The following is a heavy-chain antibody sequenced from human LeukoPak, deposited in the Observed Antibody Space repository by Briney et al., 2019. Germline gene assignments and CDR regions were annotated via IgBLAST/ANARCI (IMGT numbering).Heavy chain of an antibody. CDR3: AKLGYCSGGSCYRSFSF. CDR2: ISSSGNTI. Sequence: GGSLRLSCAASGFTFSSYEMNWVRQAPGKGLEWVSYISSSGNTIYYADSVKGRFTISRDNSKNTLYLQMNSLRAEDTAVYYCAKLGYCSGGSCYRSFSFWGQGTLVTVSS. CDR1: GFTFSSYE. D-gene: IGHD2-15*01. J-gene: IGHJ4*02. V-gene: IGHV3-48*03.